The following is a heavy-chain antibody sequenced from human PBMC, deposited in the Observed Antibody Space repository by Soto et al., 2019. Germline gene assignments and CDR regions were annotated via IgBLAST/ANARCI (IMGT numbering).Heavy chain of an antibody. D-gene: IGHD6-6*01. V-gene: IGHV3-30*18. CDR2: ISYDGSNK. J-gene: IGHJ6*01. CDR1: GFTFSSYG. Sequence: QVQLVESGGGVVQPGRSLRLSCAASGFTFSSYGMHWVRQAPGKGLEWVAVISYDGSNKYYADSVKGRFTISRDNSKNTLYLQMNSLRAEDTAVYYCAKEISSSPYYYYYGMDVW. CDR3: AKEISSSPYYYYYGMDV.